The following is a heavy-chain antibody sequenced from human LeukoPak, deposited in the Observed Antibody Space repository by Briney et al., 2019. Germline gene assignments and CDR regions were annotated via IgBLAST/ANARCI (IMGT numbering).Heavy chain of an antibody. D-gene: IGHD2-2*01. CDR3: ARVQLDFSYDY. Sequence: ASVKVSFKASGYTFTSYGISWVRQAPGQGREWMGWISAYNGNTNYAQKLQGRVTITTDTSTSTAYMELRSLRSDDTAVYYCARVQLDFSYDYWGQGTLVTVSS. V-gene: IGHV1-18*01. J-gene: IGHJ4*02. CDR1: GYTFTSYG. CDR2: ISAYNGNT.